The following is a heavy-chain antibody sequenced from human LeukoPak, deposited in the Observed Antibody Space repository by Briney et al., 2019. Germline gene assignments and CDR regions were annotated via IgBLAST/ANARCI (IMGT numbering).Heavy chain of an antibody. Sequence: KPSETLSLTCAVYGGSFSGYYWSWIRQPPGKGLEWIGEINHSGSTNYNPSLKSRVTISVDTSKNQFSLKLRSVTAADTAVYFCARLYGNYQNYFDYWGQGTLATVSS. V-gene: IGHV4-34*01. CDR2: INHSGST. D-gene: IGHD1-7*01. CDR1: GGSFSGYY. CDR3: ARLYGNYQNYFDY. J-gene: IGHJ4*02.